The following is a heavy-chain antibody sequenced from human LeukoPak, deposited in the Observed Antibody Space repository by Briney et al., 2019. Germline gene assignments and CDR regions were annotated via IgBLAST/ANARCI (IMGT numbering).Heavy chain of an antibody. D-gene: IGHD5-12*01. CDR2: ICSSSSYI. V-gene: IGHV3-21*01. CDR1: GFTFSGYT. Sequence: GGSLRLSCAASGFTFSGYTMNWVRDAPGRGLEWVSSICSSSSYIYYADSVKGRFTISRDNAKKSLYLQRNSVRAEDTAVYYWARLGDYGGYDRSPIDYWGQGTLVTVSS. J-gene: IGHJ4*02. CDR3: ARLGDYGGYDRSPIDY.